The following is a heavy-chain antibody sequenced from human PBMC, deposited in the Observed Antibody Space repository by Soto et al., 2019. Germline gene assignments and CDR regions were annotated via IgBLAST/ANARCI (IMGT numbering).Heavy chain of an antibody. D-gene: IGHD5-18*01. CDR3: ASTPTRYTATYDYFDY. Sequence: SETLSLTCTVSGGSISSYYWSWIRQPPGKGLEWIGYIYYSGSTNYNPSLKSRVTISVDTSKNQFSLKLSSVTAADTAVYYCASTPTRYTATYDYFDYWGQGTLVTVSS. CDR1: GGSISSYY. J-gene: IGHJ4*02. V-gene: IGHV4-59*08. CDR2: IYYSGST.